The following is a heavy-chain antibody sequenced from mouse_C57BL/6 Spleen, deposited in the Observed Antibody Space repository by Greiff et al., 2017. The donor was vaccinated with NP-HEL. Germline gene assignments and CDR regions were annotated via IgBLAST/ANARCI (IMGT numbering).Heavy chain of an antibody. D-gene: IGHD2-4*01. J-gene: IGHJ3*01. CDR1: GYTFTSYG. Sequence: QVQLQQSGAELARPGASVKLSCKASGYTFTSYGISWVKQRTGQGLEWIGEIYPRSGNTYYHEKLKGKATLTADKSSSTAYMELLSLTAEDSAVYVSAKTGYYDYDGFAYWGQGTLVTVAA. CDR2: IYPRSGNT. CDR3: AKTGYYDYDGFAY. V-gene: IGHV1-81*01.